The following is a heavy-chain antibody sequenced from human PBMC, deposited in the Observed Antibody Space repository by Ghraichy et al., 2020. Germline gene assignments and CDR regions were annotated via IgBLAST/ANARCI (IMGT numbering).Heavy chain of an antibody. D-gene: IGHD5-18*01. V-gene: IGHV1-69*13. J-gene: IGHJ4*02. Sequence: SVKVSCKASGGTFSSYAISWVRQAPVQGLEWMGGIIPIFGTANYAQKFQGRVTITADESTSTAYMELSSLRSEDTAVYYCARAPRAAMTPLYYFDYWGQGTLVTVSS. CDR3: ARAPRAAMTPLYYFDY. CDR2: IIPIFGTA. CDR1: GGTFSSYA.